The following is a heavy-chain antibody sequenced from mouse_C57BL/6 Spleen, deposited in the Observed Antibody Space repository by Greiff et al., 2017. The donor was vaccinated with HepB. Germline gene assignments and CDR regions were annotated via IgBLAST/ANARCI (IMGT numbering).Heavy chain of an antibody. J-gene: IGHJ4*01. V-gene: IGHV1-64*01. CDR3: ARRTYYAMDY. Sequence: QVQLQQPGAELVKPGASVKLSCKASGYTFTSYWMHGVKQRPGQGLEWIGMIHPNSGSTNYNEKFKSKATLTVDKSSSTAYLQLSSLTSEDSAVYYCARRTYYAMDYWGQGTSVTVSS. CDR2: IHPNSGST. CDR1: GYTFTSYW.